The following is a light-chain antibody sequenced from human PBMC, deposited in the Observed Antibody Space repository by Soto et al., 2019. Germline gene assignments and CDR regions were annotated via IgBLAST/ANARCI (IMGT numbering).Light chain of an antibody. CDR2: EVS. CDR3: SSHAGNNGYV. J-gene: IGLJ1*01. V-gene: IGLV2-8*01. Sequence: QSALTQPPSASGSPGQSVTISCTGTSGDVGGYNYVSWYQQHPGKAPKLMIYEVSKRPSGVPDRFSGSKSDTTASLTVSGLPAEDEADYYCSSHAGNNGYVFGTGTRSPS. CDR1: SGDVGGYNY.